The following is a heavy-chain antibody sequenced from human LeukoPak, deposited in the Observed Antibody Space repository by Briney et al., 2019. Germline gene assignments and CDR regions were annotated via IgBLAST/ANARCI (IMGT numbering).Heavy chain of an antibody. J-gene: IGHJ4*02. CDR1: GGSISSGGYS. V-gene: IGHV4-30-2*01. Sequence: SETLSLTCAVSGGSISSGGYSWSWIRQPPGKGLEWIGYIYHSGSTYYNPSLKSRVTISVDRSKNQFSLKLSSVTAADTAVYYCAREGTKERYRPHNYYFDYWGQGTLVTVSS. CDR3: AREGTKERYRPHNYYFDY. D-gene: IGHD1-1*01. CDR2: IYHSGST.